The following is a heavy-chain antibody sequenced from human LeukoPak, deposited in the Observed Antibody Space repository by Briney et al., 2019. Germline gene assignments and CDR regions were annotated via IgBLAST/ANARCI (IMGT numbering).Heavy chain of an antibody. V-gene: IGHV3-11*04. Sequence: GGSLRLSCAASGFTFSDYYMSWIRQAPGKGLEWVSYISSSGSTIYYADSVKGRFTISRDNAKNSLYLQMNSLRAEDTAVYYCARVRDYYGSGGYYRPIYYYYYMDVWGKGTTVTVSS. CDR2: ISSSGSTI. J-gene: IGHJ6*03. CDR3: ARVRDYYGSGGYYRPIYYYYYMDV. CDR1: GFTFSDYY. D-gene: IGHD3-10*01.